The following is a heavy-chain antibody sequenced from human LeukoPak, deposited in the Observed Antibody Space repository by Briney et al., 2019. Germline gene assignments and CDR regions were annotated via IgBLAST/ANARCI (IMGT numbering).Heavy chain of an antibody. Sequence: GGSLRLSCAASGFPFSSYTMTWVRQAPGKGLGWVSSISGSGDGTYYADSVRGRFTISRDNSKNTLYVQMNSLRAEDTAVYYCAKGYSSGSYYAASDYWGQGTLVTVSS. J-gene: IGHJ4*02. D-gene: IGHD3-10*01. CDR2: ISGSGDGT. CDR1: GFPFSSYT. V-gene: IGHV3-23*01. CDR3: AKGYSSGSYYAASDY.